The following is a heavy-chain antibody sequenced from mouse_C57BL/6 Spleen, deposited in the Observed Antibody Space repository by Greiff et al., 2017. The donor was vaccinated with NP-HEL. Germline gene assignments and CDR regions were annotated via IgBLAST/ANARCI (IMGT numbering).Heavy chain of an antibody. Sequence: QVQLQQSGPELVKPGASVKLSCKASGYTFTSYDINWVKQRPGQGLEWIGWIYPRDGSTNSHEKFKGKATLTVDTSSSTAYMELHSLTSEDSAVYICARSPGDYYGSSGFDYWGQGTTLTVSS. V-gene: IGHV1-85*01. D-gene: IGHD1-1*01. CDR3: ARSPGDYYGSSGFDY. CDR2: IYPRDGST. J-gene: IGHJ2*01. CDR1: GYTFTSYD.